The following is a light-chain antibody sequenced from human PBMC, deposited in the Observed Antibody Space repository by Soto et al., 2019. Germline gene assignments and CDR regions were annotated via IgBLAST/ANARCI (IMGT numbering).Light chain of an antibody. J-gene: IGKJ1*01. CDR2: GVS. V-gene: IGKV3-15*01. CDR3: QQYGSSPGT. CDR1: QSVSSK. Sequence: EIVMTQSPATLSVSPGERATLSCRASQSVSSKLAWFQQKPGQAPSLLIYGVSTRATGVPVRFSGSGSGTEFTLTINSLQSEDFAVYYCQQYGSSPGTFGQGTKVDIK.